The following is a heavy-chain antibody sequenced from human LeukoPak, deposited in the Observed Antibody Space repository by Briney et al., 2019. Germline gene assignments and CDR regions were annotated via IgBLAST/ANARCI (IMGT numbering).Heavy chain of an antibody. V-gene: IGHV3-30*18. J-gene: IGHJ4*02. CDR1: GFIFKDYD. CDR2: TSYDGTRQ. D-gene: IGHD6-19*01. Sequence: GGSLRLSCAASGFIFKDYDMHWVRQAPGKGLEWVAVTSYDGTRQFYADSVKGRFTISRDNSNNTVYLQMNSLRPEDTAVYYCAKREAVTVTAEWDYLDYWGQGTLVTASS. CDR3: AKREAVTVTAEWDYLDY.